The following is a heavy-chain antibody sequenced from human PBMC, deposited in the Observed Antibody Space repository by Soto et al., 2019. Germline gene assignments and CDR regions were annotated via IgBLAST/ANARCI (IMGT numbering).Heavy chain of an antibody. D-gene: IGHD3-22*01. V-gene: IGHV1-2*04. CDR1: GYTFTGYY. CDR2: INPNSGGT. Sequence: GASVKVSCKASGYTFTGYYMHWVRQAPGQGLEWMGWINPNSGGTNYAQKFQGWVTMTRDTSISTAYMELSRLRSDDTAVYYCARSVGITHSGMDVWGQGTTVTVSS. J-gene: IGHJ6*02. CDR3: ARSVGITHSGMDV.